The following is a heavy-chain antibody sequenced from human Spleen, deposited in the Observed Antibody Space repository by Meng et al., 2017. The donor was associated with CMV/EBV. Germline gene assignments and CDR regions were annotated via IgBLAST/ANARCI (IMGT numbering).Heavy chain of an antibody. D-gene: IGHD2/OR15-2a*01. CDR1: GFSLSTSGVG. Sequence: QITLKESGPTLXXXXXTXTLXXXFSGFSLSTSGVGVGWIRQPPGKALEWLALIYWDDDKRYSPSLKSRLTITKDTSKNQVVLTMTNMDPVDTATYYCAHSTFYLAVNWFEPWGQGTLVTVS. V-gene: IGHV2-5*02. CDR3: AHSTFYLAVNWFEP. CDR2: IYWDDDK. J-gene: IGHJ5*02.